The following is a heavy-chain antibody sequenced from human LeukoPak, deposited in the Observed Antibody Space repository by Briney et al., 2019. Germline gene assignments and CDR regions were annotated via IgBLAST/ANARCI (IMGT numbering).Heavy chain of an antibody. Sequence: SETLSLTCTVSGGSISSYYWSWIRQPPGKGLEWIGYIYYSGSTNYNPSLKSRVTISVDTSKNQFSLKLSSVTAADTAVYYCARHGRSGRRPFDYWGQGTLVTVSS. CDR1: GGSISSYY. V-gene: IGHV4-59*08. J-gene: IGHJ4*02. CDR3: ARHGRSGRRPFDY. D-gene: IGHD3-10*01. CDR2: IYYSGST.